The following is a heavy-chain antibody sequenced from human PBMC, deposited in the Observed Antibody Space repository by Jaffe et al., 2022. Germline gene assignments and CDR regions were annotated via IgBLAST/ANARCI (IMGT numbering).Heavy chain of an antibody. CDR2: ISGSGGST. D-gene: IGHD3-3*01. CDR3: AKDVLFGITIFGVALGGYFDY. Sequence: EVQLLESGGGLVQPGGSLRLSCAASGFTFSSYAMSWVRQAPGKGLEWVSAISGSGGSTYYADSVKGRFTISRDNSKNTLYLQMNSLRAEDTAVYYCAKDVLFGITIFGVALGGYFDYWGQGTLVTVSS. J-gene: IGHJ4*02. V-gene: IGHV3-23*01. CDR1: GFTFSSYA.